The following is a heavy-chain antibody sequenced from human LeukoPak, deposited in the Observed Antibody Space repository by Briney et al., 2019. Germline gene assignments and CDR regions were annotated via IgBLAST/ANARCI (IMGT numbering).Heavy chain of an antibody. D-gene: IGHD6-13*01. V-gene: IGHV3-74*01. Sequence: GGSVRLSCVASGFTFSENWMHWVRQAPGKGLAWVSHINRDGGLTNYADSVKGRFTISRDNARNTVYLQMSSLRVEDTAIYFCAREEHRLAEAGTSAFDLGGQGTLVTVSP. CDR2: INRDGGLT. CDR1: GFTFSENW. J-gene: IGHJ3*01. CDR3: AREEHRLAEAGTSAFDL.